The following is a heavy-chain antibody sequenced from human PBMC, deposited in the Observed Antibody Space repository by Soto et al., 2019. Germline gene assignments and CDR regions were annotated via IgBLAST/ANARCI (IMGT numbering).Heavy chain of an antibody. J-gene: IGHJ3*02. CDR3: ASTLPTYYYGSWSYYNAFDI. Sequence: SETLSLTCTVSGGSISSSSYYWGWIRQPPGKGLEWIGSIYYSGSTYYNPSLKSRVTISLDTSKNQFSLKLSSVTSADTAVYYCASTLPTYYYGSWSYYNAFDIWGQGTMVTVSS. CDR2: IYYSGST. D-gene: IGHD3-10*01. CDR1: GGSISSSSYY. V-gene: IGHV4-39*01.